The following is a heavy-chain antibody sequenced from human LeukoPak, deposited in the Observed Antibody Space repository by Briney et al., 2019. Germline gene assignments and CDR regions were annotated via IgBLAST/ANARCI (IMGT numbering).Heavy chain of an antibody. CDR1: GGSISSYY. D-gene: IGHD3-10*01. CDR3: ARGTFFEGYYYGSGPPRYYYYMDV. CDR2: IYDSGST. V-gene: IGHV4-59*01. Sequence: SETLSLTCTVSGGSISSYYWSWIRQPPGKGLEWIGYIYDSGSTNYNPSLKSRVAISVDTSKNQFSLKLSSVTAADTAVYYCARGTFFEGYYYGSGPPRYYYYMDVWGKGTMVTVSS. J-gene: IGHJ6*03.